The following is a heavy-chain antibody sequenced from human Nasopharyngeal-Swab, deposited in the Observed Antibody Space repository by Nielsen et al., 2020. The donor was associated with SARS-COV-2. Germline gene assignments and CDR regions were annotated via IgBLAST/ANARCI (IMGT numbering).Heavy chain of an antibody. CDR3: ARDGDYYDPTVDY. J-gene: IGHJ4*02. CDR2: ISSSSSYI. V-gene: IGHV3-21*01. CDR1: GFTFSSYS. Sequence: GESLKISCAASGFTFSSYSMNWVRQAPGEGLEWVSSISSSSSYIYYADSVKGRFTISRDNAKNSLYLQMNSLRAEDTAVYYCARDGDYYDPTVDYWGQETLVTVSS. D-gene: IGHD3-22*01.